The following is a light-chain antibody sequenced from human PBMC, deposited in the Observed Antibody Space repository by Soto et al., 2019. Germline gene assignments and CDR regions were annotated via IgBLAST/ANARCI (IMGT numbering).Light chain of an antibody. J-gene: IGKJ2*01. CDR3: QQRSRWPT. CDR1: QSVSSN. V-gene: IGKV3-11*01. Sequence: EIVLTQSPATLSLSPGERATLSCRASQSVSSNLAWYQQKLGQAPRLLIYDAFNRSTGIPARFSGSGSGTAFTLTTSNLGPEDFAVYYCQQRSRWPTFGQGTKLEIK. CDR2: DAF.